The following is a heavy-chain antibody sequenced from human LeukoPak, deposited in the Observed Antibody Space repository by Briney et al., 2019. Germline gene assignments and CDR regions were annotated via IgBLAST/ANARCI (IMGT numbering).Heavy chain of an antibody. CDR2: IYYSGST. CDR1: GGSISSSGYY. CDR3: ARAQYITMLRVDY. Sequence: KPSETLSLTCTVSGGSISSSGYYWGWIRQPPGKGLEWIGSIYYSGSTYYNPSLKSRVTISVDTSKNQFSLKLSSVTAADTAVYYCARAQYITMLRVDYWGQGILVTVSS. D-gene: IGHD3-10*01. V-gene: IGHV4-39*07. J-gene: IGHJ4*02.